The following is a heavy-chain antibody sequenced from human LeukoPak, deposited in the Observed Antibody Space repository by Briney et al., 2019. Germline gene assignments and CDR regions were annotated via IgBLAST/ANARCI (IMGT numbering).Heavy chain of an antibody. CDR2: ISSSGSTI. V-gene: IGHV3-48*04. CDR1: GFTFSSYG. D-gene: IGHD5-18*01. CDR3: EVTNDAFDI. Sequence: GGSLRLSCAASGFTFSSYGMHWVRQAPGKGLEWVSYISSSGSTIYYADSVKGRFTISRDNAKNSLYLQMNSLRAEDTAVYYCEVTNDAFDIWGQGTMVTVSS. J-gene: IGHJ3*02.